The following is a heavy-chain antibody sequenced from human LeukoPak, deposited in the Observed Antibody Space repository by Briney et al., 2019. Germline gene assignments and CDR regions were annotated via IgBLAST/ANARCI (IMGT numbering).Heavy chain of an antibody. CDR3: ARHSTYCYDSSGLDY. V-gene: IGHV5-51*01. Sequence: GESLKISCKGSGYGFTSYWIGWVRQMPGKGLEWMGIIYPGDSDTRYSPSFQGQVTISADKSISTAYLQWSSLKASDTAMYYCARHSTYCYDSSGLDYWGQGTLVTVSS. CDR2: IYPGDSDT. CDR1: GYGFTSYW. D-gene: IGHD3-22*01. J-gene: IGHJ4*02.